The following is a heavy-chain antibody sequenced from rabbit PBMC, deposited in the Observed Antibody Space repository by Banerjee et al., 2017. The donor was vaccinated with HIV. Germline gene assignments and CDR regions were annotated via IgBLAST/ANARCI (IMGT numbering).Heavy chain of an antibody. CDR1: GFSFSSSYW. CDR3: ARAGSAGYGYAPLYYFDL. D-gene: IGHD6-1*01. CDR2: IDTHSSGST. V-gene: IGHV1S45*01. Sequence: QEQLEESGGDLVKPEGSLTLTCTASGFSFSSSYWICWVRQAPGKGLEWIVCIDTHSSGSTYYANWAQGRFTISKTSSTTVALQMTSLTAADTATYFCARAGSAGYGYAPLYYFDLWGQGTLVTVS. J-gene: IGHJ4*01.